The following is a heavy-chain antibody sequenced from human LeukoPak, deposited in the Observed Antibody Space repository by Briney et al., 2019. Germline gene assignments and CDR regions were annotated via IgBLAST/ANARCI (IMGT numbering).Heavy chain of an antibody. D-gene: IGHD3-16*02. V-gene: IGHV4-39*07. CDR3: ARDFSGRGTYDYVWGSYRPTFDY. CDR2: IYYSGST. Sequence: SETLSLTCTVSGGSISSSSYYWGWIRQPPGKGLEWIGSIYYSGSTYYNPSLKSRVTISVDTSKNQFSLKLSSVTAEDTAVYYCARDFSGRGTYDYVWGSYRPTFDYWGQGTLVTVSS. CDR1: GGSISSSSYY. J-gene: IGHJ4*02.